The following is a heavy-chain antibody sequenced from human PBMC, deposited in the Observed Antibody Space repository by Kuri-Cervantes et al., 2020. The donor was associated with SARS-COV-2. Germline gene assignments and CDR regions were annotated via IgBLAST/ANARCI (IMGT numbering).Heavy chain of an antibody. Sequence: GESLKISCAASGFTFSSYAMHWVRQAPGKGLEWVAVIWYDGSNKYYADSVKGRFTISRDNSKNTLYLQMNSLRAEDTAVYYCTGNYDYVWGSYRYDTDYWGQGTLVTVSS. CDR3: TGNYDYVWGSYRYDTDY. J-gene: IGHJ4*02. CDR2: IWYDGSNK. D-gene: IGHD3-16*02. CDR1: GFTFSSYA. V-gene: IGHV3-33*08.